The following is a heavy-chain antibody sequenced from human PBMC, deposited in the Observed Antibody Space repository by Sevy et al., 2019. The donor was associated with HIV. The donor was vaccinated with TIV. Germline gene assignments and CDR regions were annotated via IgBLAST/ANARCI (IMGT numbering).Heavy chain of an antibody. Sequence: GGSLRLPCAASGFTFSAYAMNWVRQAPGKGLEWVSAISGKGRNTHYTDSVEGRFTISRDNSNNTLYLQMNSLRAEDTAVYYCAKTIDSGGGVVPAANYFYYGLDVWGQGTTVTVSS. CDR3: AKTIDSGGGVVPAANYFYYGLDV. D-gene: IGHD2-2*01. CDR2: ISGKGRNT. J-gene: IGHJ6*02. CDR1: GFTFSAYA. V-gene: IGHV3-23*01.